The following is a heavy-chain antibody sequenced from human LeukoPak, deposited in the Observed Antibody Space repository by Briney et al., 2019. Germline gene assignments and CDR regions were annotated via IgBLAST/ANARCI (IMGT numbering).Heavy chain of an antibody. Sequence: PSETLSLTCTVSGGSISSYHWSWLRQPPGKGLEWIGEINDSGSTNNNPSLKSRVSTSVDTTKNQFSLRLSSVTAADTAVYYCARGRYGFDYYFDYWGQGALVTVSS. V-gene: IGHV4-34*01. D-gene: IGHD3-9*01. J-gene: IGHJ4*02. CDR3: ARGRYGFDYYFDY. CDR1: GGSISSYH. CDR2: INDSGST.